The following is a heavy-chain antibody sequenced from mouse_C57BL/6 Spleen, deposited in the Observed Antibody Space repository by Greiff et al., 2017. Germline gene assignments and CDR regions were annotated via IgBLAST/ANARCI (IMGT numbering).Heavy chain of an antibody. V-gene: IGHV1-82*01. D-gene: IGHD1-1*01. CDR2: IYPGDGDT. J-gene: IGHJ1*03. CDR1: GYAFSSSW. CDR3: AIITTVVAKGYFDV. Sequence: LVKPGASVKISCKASGYAFSSSWMNWVKQRPGKGLEWIGRIYPGDGDTNYNGKFKGKATLTADKSSSTAYMQLSSLTSEDSAVYFCAIITTVVAKGYFDVWGTGTTVTVSS.